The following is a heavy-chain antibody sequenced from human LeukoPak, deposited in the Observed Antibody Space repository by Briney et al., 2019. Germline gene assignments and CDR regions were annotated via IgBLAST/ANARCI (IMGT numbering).Heavy chain of an antibody. CDR3: ARLSYYDIWFDP. D-gene: IGHD3-22*01. J-gene: IGHJ5*02. Sequence: SETLSLTCTVSGGSISSYYWSWIRQPPGKGLEWIGYIYTSGSTNYNPYLKSRVTISVDTSKNQFSLKLSSVTAADTAVYYCARLSYYDIWFDPWGQGTLVTVSS. CDR1: GGSISSYY. CDR2: IYTSGST. V-gene: IGHV4-4*09.